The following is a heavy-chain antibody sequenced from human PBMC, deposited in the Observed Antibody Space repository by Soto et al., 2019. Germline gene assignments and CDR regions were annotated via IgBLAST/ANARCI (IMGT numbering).Heavy chain of an antibody. CDR1: GFTFSSYA. CDR2: ISYDGSNK. V-gene: IGHV3-30-3*01. Sequence: QVQLVESGGGVVQPGRSLRLSCAASGFTFSSYAMHWVRQAPGKGLEWVAVISYDGSNKYYADSVKGRFTISRDNSKNTLYLQMNSLRAEDTAVYYCARGVSRRSGSSYAEYFQHWGQGTLVTVSS. CDR3: ARGVSRRSGSSYAEYFQH. D-gene: IGHD3-10*01. J-gene: IGHJ1*01.